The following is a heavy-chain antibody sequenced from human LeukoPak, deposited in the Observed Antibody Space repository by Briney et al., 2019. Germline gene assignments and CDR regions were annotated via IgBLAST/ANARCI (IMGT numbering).Heavy chain of an antibody. V-gene: IGHV3-66*01. CDR1: GFTVSSYY. J-gene: IGHJ4*02. CDR3: VPLTDGSVVQ. D-gene: IGHD3-10*01. CDR2: MYSGGSA. Sequence: GGSLRLSCAASGFTVSSYYMTWVRQAPGKGLEWVSVMYSGGSAYYADSVKGRVAISRDNSQNTVFLQMNSVRVEDTAVYYCVPLTDGSVVQWGQGTLVTVSS.